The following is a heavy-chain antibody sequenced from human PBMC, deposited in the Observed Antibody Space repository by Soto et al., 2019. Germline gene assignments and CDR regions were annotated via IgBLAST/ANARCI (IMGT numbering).Heavy chain of an antibody. CDR2: FYYSGST. CDR1: GGSISTGGYY. CDR3: ARRVFP. Sequence: QVQLQESGPGLVKPSQTLSLTCTVSGGSISTGGYYWNWIRQHPGKGLEWIGYFYYSGSTYYNPSLKSRATISVNTSKNQFSLRLSSVTAADTAVYYCARRVFPWGQGTLVTVSS. V-gene: IGHV4-31*03. D-gene: IGHD2-8*01. J-gene: IGHJ5*02.